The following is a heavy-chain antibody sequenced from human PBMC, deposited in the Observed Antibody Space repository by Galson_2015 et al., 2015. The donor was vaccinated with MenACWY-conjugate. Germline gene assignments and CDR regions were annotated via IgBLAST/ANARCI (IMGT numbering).Heavy chain of an antibody. J-gene: IGHJ5*02. CDR1: GFTFNNYW. V-gene: IGHV3-74*01. Sequence: SLRLSCAASGFTFNNYWMHWVRQPPGKGLEWISYIKADGSFSNYADSVKGRFTISTGNAKNMVYLQMDGLGDEDTAVYFCARDNNWSFDPWGQGTLVTVSS. CDR3: ARDNNWSFDP. CDR2: IKADGSFS. D-gene: IGHD1-1*01.